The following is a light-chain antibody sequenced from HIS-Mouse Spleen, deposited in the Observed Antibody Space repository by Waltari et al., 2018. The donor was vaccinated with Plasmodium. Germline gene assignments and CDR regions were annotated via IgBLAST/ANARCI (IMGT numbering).Light chain of an antibody. CDR2: QES. Sequence: SYELTQPPSVSVSPGQTASITCSGDKLGYKYACWYQQKPGQSPVLVIYQESKRPSGIPDRFSCSSSGNTADLTISGTQAMDEADYYCQAWDSSTVVFGGGTKLTVL. CDR1: KLGYKY. CDR3: QAWDSSTVV. J-gene: IGLJ2*01. V-gene: IGLV3-1*01.